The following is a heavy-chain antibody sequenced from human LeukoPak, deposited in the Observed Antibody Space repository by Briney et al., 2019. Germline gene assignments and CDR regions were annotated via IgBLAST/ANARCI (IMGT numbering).Heavy chain of an antibody. CDR3: ARDRAYYDILTGYYFAPFDY. J-gene: IGHJ4*02. CDR2: INPNSGGT. D-gene: IGHD3-9*01. Sequence: GASVKVSCKASGYTFTGYYMHWVRQAPGQGLEWMGWINPNSGGTNYAQKFQGRVTMTRDTSISTAYMELSRLRSDDTAVYYCARDRAYYDILTGYYFAPFDYWGQGTLVTVSS. V-gene: IGHV1-2*02. CDR1: GYTFTGYY.